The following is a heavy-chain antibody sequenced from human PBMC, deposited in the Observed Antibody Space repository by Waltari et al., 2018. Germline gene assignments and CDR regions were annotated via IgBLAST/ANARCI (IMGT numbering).Heavy chain of an antibody. V-gene: IGHV3-23*01. CDR2: VTDTGGHT. D-gene: IGHD2-15*01. CDR1: GFTFGNYD. J-gene: IGHJ5*01. CDR3: ARSGRHCVSGRCYTTQTFFDS. Sequence: EVQLLESGGDLVQPGGSLRLSCAASGFTFGNYDMTWVRQSPGGGLEWVSSVTDTGGHTYYADYVRGRFTISRDNSRSTLHLQMNSLRADDTAIYYCARSGRHCVSGRCYTTQTFFDSWGQGTLVTVSS.